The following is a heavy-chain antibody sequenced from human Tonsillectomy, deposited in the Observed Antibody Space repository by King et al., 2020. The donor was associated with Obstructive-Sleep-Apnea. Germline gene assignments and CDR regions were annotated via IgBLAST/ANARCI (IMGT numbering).Heavy chain of an antibody. CDR3: ARGGYRGIAVAGTFWFDP. D-gene: IGHD6-19*01. Sequence: VQLVESGGGLVKPGGSLRLSCAASGFTFSSYSMNWVRQAPGKGLEWVSSISSSSSYIYYADSVKGRFTISRDNAKNSLYLQMNILRAEDTAVYYCARGGYRGIAVAGTFWFDPWGQGTLVTVSS. J-gene: IGHJ5*02. CDR2: ISSSSSYI. V-gene: IGHV3-21*01. CDR1: GFTFSSYS.